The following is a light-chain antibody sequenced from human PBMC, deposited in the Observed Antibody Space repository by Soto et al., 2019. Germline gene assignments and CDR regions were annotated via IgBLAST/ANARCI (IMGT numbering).Light chain of an antibody. CDR3: AAWDDSLNGWV. V-gene: IGLV1-44*01. CDR2: SNN. Sequence: QSVLTQPPSASGTPGQRVTISCSGSSSNIGSSSVNWYLQLPGTAPKVLIYSNNQRPSGVPDRFSGSKSGTSASLAISGLQSEDEADYYCAAWDDSLNGWVFGGGTKLTVL. CDR1: SSNIGSSS. J-gene: IGLJ3*02.